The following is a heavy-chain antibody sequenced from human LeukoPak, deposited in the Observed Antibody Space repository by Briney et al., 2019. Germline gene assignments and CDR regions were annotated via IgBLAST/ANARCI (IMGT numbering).Heavy chain of an antibody. J-gene: IGHJ4*02. D-gene: IGHD3-3*01. V-gene: IGHV3-23*01. Sequence: GGSLRLSCAASGFTFSSYAMTWVRQAPGKGLEWVSAISGSGGSTYYADSVKGRFTISRDNSKHTVYLQMNSLRAEDTAVYYCAKFTIFGVVALGYFDYWGQGTLVTVSS. CDR3: AKFTIFGVVALGYFDY. CDR1: GFTFSSYA. CDR2: ISGSGGST.